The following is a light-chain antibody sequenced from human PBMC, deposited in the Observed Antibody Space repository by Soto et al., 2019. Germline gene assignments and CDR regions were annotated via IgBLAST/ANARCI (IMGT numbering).Light chain of an antibody. CDR3: CSYRCLHNFV. CDR1: SSDVGSYDY. J-gene: IGLJ1*01. Sequence: QSALTQPPSASGSPGQSVTISCTGTSSDVGSYDYVSWYQQHPGKGPKLLIYEVNKRPSGVPERFSGSKSGNTASLTVSVLQAEDEADYYCCSYRCLHNFVFGIGTKLNVL. CDR2: EVN. V-gene: IGLV2-8*01.